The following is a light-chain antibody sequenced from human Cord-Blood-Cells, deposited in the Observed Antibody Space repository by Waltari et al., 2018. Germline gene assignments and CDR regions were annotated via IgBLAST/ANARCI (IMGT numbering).Light chain of an antibody. CDR2: DAS. J-gene: IGKJ1*01. V-gene: IGKV3-11*01. CDR1: QSVSSY. CDR3: QQRSNWWT. Sequence: EIVLTQSPATLSLSPGERAHLSCRASQSVSSYLAWYQQKPGQAPRLRIYDASNRATGIPARFSGSGSGTDFTLTISSLEPEDFAVYYCQQRSNWWTFGQGTKVEIK.